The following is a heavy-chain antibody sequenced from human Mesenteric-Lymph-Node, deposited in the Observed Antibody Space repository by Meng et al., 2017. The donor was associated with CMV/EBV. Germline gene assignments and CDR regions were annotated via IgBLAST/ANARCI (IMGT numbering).Heavy chain of an antibody. Sequence: GSLRLSCSVSGGSVNLNAYYWSWVRQPPGQGLEWIGYIFYSGSTHYNPSLKSRVTISGDTSKNQFSLKLSSVTAADTAVYYCARVGDSSGYSFVLGYWGQGTLVTVSS. CDR3: ARVGDSSGYSFVLGY. CDR1: GGSVNLNAYY. V-gene: IGHV4-61*08. D-gene: IGHD3-22*01. CDR2: IFYSGST. J-gene: IGHJ4*02.